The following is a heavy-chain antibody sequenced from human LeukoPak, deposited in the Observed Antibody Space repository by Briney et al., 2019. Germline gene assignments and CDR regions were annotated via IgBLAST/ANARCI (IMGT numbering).Heavy chain of an antibody. CDR1: NGAVKNYY. V-gene: IGHV4-59*02. CDR3: ATLVYSGSRYHFDT. J-gene: IGHJ4*02. D-gene: IGHD1-26*01. Sequence: PSETLSLTCSVSNGAVKNYYWTWIRQPTGQGLEWIGNFLYSGTTTYRASLDSRLIISVDNSKNTVSLTLFSVTAADTAVYYCATLVYSGSRYHFDTRGQGTLVTVSS. CDR2: FLYSGTT.